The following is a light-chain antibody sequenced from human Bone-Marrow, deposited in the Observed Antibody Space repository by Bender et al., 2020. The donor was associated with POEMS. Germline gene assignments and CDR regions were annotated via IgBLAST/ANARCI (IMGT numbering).Light chain of an antibody. CDR2: SSH. CDR1: SSNIGAHA. CDR3: QSFYGSLRLKV. J-gene: IGLJ3*02. V-gene: IGLV1-44*01. Sequence: QSVLTQPPSVSGTPGQRVTISCSGGSSNIGAHAVNWYQHLPGTAPKLLIYSSHRRPSEVPDRFSGSRSGTSASLAISGLQSEDEADYYCQSFYGSLRLKVFGGGTKLTVL.